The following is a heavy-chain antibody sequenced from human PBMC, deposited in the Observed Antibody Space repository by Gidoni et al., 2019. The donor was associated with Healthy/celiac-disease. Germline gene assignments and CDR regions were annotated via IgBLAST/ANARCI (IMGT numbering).Heavy chain of an antibody. D-gene: IGHD6-13*01. V-gene: IGHV4-30-2*01. CDR2: IYHSGST. CDR3: ARARDSSSWYLDY. CDR1: GGSISRGGYS. J-gene: IGHJ4*02. Sequence: QLQLQESGSGLVKPSQTLSLTCAVSGGSISRGGYSWSCIRRPPGKGLEWIWYIYHSGSTYYNPSLKSRVTISVDRSKNQFSLKLSSVTAADTAVYYCARARDSSSWYLDYWGQGTLVTVSS.